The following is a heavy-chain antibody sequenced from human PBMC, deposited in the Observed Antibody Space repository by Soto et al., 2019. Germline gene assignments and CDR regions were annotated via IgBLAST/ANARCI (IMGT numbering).Heavy chain of an antibody. Sequence: ASVKVSCKASGYTFIDFYLHWVRQAPGRGLEWMGWINPHSGGTNYAQKFQGRVTMTRDTSISTAFMDLSRLRSGDTAVYYCVRGAAGDSSLVTYHFDSWGQGTLVTVSS. CDR1: GYTFIDFY. V-gene: IGHV1-2*02. CDR3: VRGAAGDSSLVTYHFDS. CDR2: INPHSGGT. J-gene: IGHJ4*02. D-gene: IGHD3-16*01.